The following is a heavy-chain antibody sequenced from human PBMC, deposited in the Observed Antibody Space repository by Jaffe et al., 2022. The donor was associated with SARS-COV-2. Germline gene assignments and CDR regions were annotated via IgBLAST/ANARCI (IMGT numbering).Heavy chain of an antibody. Sequence: EVQLVESGGGLVQPGRSLRLSCAASRVIFEDYAMHWVRQAPGKGLEWVSGIGWDKNSIGYADSVKGRFTISRDNAKNTLYLQMDSLRVEDTALYYCVAGGGWYEGYYDYYMDVWGKGTTVTVSS. CDR2: IGWDKNSI. CDR1: RVIFEDYA. D-gene: IGHD6-19*01. J-gene: IGHJ6*03. CDR3: VAGGGWYEGYYDYYMDV. V-gene: IGHV3-9*01.